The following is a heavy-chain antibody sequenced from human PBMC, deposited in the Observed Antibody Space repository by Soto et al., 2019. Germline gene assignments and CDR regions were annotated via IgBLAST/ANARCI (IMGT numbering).Heavy chain of an antibody. D-gene: IGHD4-17*01. J-gene: IGHJ4*02. CDR3: ARNDYGDYTVDY. CDR1: GLTFSSYC. V-gene: IGHV3-30*03. Sequence: PXGSLIVSWASSGLTFSSYCIHLVLQAPGKGLEWVAVISYDGSNKYYADSVKGRFTISRDNSKNTLYLQMNSLRAEDTAVYYCARNDYGDYTVDYWGQGTLVTVSS. CDR2: ISYDGSNK.